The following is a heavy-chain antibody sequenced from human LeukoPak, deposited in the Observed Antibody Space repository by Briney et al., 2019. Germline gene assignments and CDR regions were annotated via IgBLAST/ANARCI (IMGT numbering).Heavy chain of an antibody. CDR1: GFTFSAYW. CDR2: ISEGGNVK. D-gene: IGHD1-26*01. V-gene: IGHV3-7*01. Sequence: PGESLRLSCAASGFTFSAYWMTWVRQAPGKGLEWVANISEGGNVKFYVDSVKGRFTISRDNAKNSLYLQLNSLRAEDTAVYYCARDSSGVGVDFDYWGQGTLVTVSS. CDR3: ARDSSGVGVDFDY. J-gene: IGHJ4*02.